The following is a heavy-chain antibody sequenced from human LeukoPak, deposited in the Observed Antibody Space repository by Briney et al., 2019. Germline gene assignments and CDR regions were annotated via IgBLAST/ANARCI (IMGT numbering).Heavy chain of an antibody. CDR1: GGTFSNYT. D-gene: IGHD3-22*01. J-gene: IGHJ2*01. Sequence: SVKVSRKASGGTFSNYTISGVRQGPGQGLEWMGRIIPILGVANYAQKFQGRVTITADKSTSTAYMELSGLRSEDTAVYYCARGFRDYDSSGYYPSPSRFWYFDLWGRGTLVTVSS. CDR3: ARGFRDYDSSGYYPSPSRFWYFDL. CDR2: IIPILGVA. V-gene: IGHV1-69*02.